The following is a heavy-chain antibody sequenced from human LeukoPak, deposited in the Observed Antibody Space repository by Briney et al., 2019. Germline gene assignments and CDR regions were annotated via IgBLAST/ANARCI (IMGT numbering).Heavy chain of an antibody. CDR2: ISGSGGST. CDR1: GFTFSSYA. V-gene: IGHV3-23*01. D-gene: IGHD5-18*01. CDR3: AKDGIVDTSMVNWFDP. J-gene: IGHJ5*02. Sequence: GGYLRLYCAASGFTFSSYAMSWVRQAQGKGLEGVSAISGSGGSTYYADSVKGRFTISRDNSKNTLYLQMNGLIAEDTAVYYCAKDGIVDTSMVNWFDPWGQGTLVTVSS.